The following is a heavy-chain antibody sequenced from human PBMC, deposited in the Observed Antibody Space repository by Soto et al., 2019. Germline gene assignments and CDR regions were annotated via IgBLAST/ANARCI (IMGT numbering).Heavy chain of an antibody. J-gene: IGHJ3*02. CDR2: INSDGSST. CDR3: ARDPGSLDAFDI. V-gene: IGHV3-74*01. CDR1: GFTFSRYW. Sequence: GGSLRLSCGASGFTFSRYWMHGVCQAPGKGLVWVSRINSDGSSTSYADSVKGRFTISRDNAKNTLYLQMNSLRAEDTAVYYCARDPGSLDAFDIWGQGTMVTVSS.